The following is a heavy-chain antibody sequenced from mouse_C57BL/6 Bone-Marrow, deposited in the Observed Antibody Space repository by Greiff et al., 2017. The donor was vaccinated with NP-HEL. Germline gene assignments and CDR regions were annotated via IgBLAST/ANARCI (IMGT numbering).Heavy chain of an antibody. Sequence: EVQLVESGGDLVKPGGSLKLSCAASGFTFSSYGMSWVRQTPDKRLEWVATISSGGSYTYYPDSVKGRFTISRDNAKKTLYLQMSSLKSEDTAVYYCARQGGDGDFDYWGKGTTLTVSS. CDR3: ARQGGDGDFDY. J-gene: IGHJ2*01. CDR1: GFTFSSYG. D-gene: IGHD3-3*01. CDR2: ISSGGSYT. V-gene: IGHV5-6*01.